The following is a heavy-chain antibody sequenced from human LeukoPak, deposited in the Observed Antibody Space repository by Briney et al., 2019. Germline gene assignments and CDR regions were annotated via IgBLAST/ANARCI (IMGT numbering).Heavy chain of an antibody. CDR2: IYHSGSS. CDR1: GGPISSSSYY. J-gene: IGHJ4*02. V-gene: IGHV4-39*01. D-gene: IGHD3-10*01. Sequence: PSETLSLTCTVSGGPISSSSYYWGWIRQPPGKGLGWIGSIYHSGSSYYNPSLKSRVTISVDTSKNQFSLKLSSVTAADTAVYYCARHSSYYGNFDYWGQGTLVTVSS. CDR3: ARHSSYYGNFDY.